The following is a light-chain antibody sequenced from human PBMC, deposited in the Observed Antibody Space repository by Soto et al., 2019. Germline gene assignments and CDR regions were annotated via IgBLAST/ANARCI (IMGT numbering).Light chain of an antibody. CDR2: NVT. J-gene: IGLJ1*01. Sequence: SVLPQPASVSGSPGQSITISCSGNAVSYQLVSWYQQQPGKAPKLILYNVTRRPSEVSNRFSGFKSGTTASLKITGLQAEDEADYYCCSFVGVTNDVFGNGTKVTVL. CDR1: GNAVSYQL. CDR3: CSFVGVTNDV. V-gene: IGLV2-23*02.